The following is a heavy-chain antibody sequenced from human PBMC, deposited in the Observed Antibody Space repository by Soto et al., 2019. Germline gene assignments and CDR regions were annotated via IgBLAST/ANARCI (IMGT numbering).Heavy chain of an antibody. V-gene: IGHV3-74*03. CDR1: GFTFSHYW. CDR2: MNIDGSIT. D-gene: IGHD3-10*01. Sequence: GGSLRLSCAASGFTFSHYWMHWVRQAPGKGLVWVSRMNIDGSITTYADSVKGRFTISRDNAKNTLYLQMNSLRADDTAVYYCATGWAGPQVRGNDYWGQGTLVTVSS. CDR3: ATGWAGPQVRGNDY. J-gene: IGHJ4*02.